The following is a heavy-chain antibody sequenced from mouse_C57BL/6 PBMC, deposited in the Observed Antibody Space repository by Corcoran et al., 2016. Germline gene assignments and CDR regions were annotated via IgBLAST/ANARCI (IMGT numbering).Heavy chain of an antibody. V-gene: IGHV1-66*01. CDR2: IYPGSGNT. CDR3: ARGPFYYGSSLDY. CDR1: GYSFTSYY. D-gene: IGHD1-1*01. J-gene: IGHJ2*01. Sequence: QVQLQQSGPELVKPGASVKISCKASGYSFTSYYIHWVKQRPGQGLEWIGWIYPGSGNTKYNEKFKGKATLTADTSSSTAYMQLSSLTSEDSAVYYCARGPFYYGSSLDYWGQGTTLTVSS.